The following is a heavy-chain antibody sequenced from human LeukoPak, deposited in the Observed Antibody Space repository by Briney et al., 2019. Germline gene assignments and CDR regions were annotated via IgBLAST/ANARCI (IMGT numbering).Heavy chain of an antibody. J-gene: IGHJ1*01. Sequence: ETLSLTCAVYGGSFSGYYWSWIRQAPGKGLEWVSAISGSGGSTYYADSVKGRFTISRDNSKNTLYLQMNSLRAEDTAVYYCASTTQYFQHWGQGTLVTVSS. D-gene: IGHD1-14*01. V-gene: IGHV3-23*01. CDR3: ASTTQYFQH. CDR2: ISGSGGST. CDR1: GGSFSGYY.